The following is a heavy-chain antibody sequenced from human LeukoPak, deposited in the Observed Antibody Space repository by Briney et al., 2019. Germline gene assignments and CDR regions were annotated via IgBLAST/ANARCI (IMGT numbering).Heavy chain of an antibody. Sequence: GGSLRLSCAASGFTFSSYAMHWVRQAPGKGLEYVSAISSNGGSTYYANSVKGRFTISRDNSKNTLYLQMGSLRAEDTAVYYCARDVVGRDSSGYYYGPHAFDIWGQGTVVTVSS. CDR3: ARDVVGRDSSGYYYGPHAFDI. CDR1: GFTFSSYA. V-gene: IGHV3-64*01. D-gene: IGHD3-22*01. CDR2: ISSNGGST. J-gene: IGHJ3*02.